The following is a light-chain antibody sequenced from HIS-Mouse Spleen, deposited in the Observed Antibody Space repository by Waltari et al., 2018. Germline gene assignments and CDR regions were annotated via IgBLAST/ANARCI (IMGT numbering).Light chain of an antibody. CDR1: SSDVGSYNL. Sequence: QSALTQPASVSGSPGQSITISCTGTSSDVGSYNLVSWYQQHPGKAPKLMIYEGSKRPSGVPDRFSGSKSGNTASLTISGLQAEDEADYYCCSYAGSYTLVFGGGTKLTVL. CDR3: CSYAGSYTLV. CDR2: EGS. J-gene: IGLJ2*01. V-gene: IGLV2-23*01.